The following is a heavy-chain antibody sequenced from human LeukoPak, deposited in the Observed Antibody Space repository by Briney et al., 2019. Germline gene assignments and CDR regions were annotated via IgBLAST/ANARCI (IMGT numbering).Heavy chain of an antibody. V-gene: IGHV4-34*01. CDR2: INQSGNS. J-gene: IGHJ6*02. D-gene: IGHD2/OR15-2a*01. CDR1: GGSLSGSY. Sequence: PSETLSLTCDVNGGSLSGSYWSWIRQSPEKGLEWIGEINQSGNSNYNPSLKSRVTILVDTSKNQFSLKLSSVTAADTAVYYCAKNPRDAYYYYGMDVWGQGATVTVSS. CDR3: AKNPRDAYYYYGMDV.